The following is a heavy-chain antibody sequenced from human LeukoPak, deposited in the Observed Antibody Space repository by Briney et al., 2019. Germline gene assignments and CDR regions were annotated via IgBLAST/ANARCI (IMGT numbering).Heavy chain of an antibody. V-gene: IGHV3-23*01. D-gene: IGHD2-15*01. Sequence: GGSLRLSCAASGLTLRNYAMSWVRQAPGKGLEWVSVICANDGNTYYADAVKGRFTISRDNSKDTLYLQMDSLRAEDTAVYYCAKGSGSSCYSPCDYWGQGILVTVSS. CDR2: ICANDGNT. J-gene: IGHJ4*02. CDR3: AKGSGSSCYSPCDY. CDR1: GLTLRNYA.